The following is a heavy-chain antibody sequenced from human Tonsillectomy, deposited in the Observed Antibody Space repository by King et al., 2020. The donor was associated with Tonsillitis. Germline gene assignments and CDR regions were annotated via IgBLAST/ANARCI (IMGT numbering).Heavy chain of an antibody. V-gene: IGHV3-23*04. CDR1: GFTFSNYA. CDR3: AKDKGGVYGDYHFRY. CDR2: ISGSGGNT. Sequence: VQLVESGGGLVQPGGSLRLSCAASGFTFSNYAMSWVRQAPGKGLEWVSGISGSGGNTYYPDSVKGRFTISRDNSKNTLYLQLNSLRAEDTAVYYCAKDKGGVYGDYHFRYWGQGTLVTVSS. J-gene: IGHJ4*02. D-gene: IGHD4-17*01.